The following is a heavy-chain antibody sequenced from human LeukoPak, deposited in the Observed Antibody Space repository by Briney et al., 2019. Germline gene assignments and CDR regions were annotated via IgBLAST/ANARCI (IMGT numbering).Heavy chain of an antibody. CDR3: ARDGSARQVGFDY. CDR2: IYTGGGT. D-gene: IGHD5-24*01. CDR1: SDSISSYY. J-gene: IGHJ4*02. V-gene: IGHV4-4*09. Sequence: PSETLSLTCTVSSDSISSYYWSWIRQPPGKGLEWIGYIYTGGGTNYSPSLKSRVIISVDTSKNQFSLKLSSVTAADTAVYYCARDGSARQVGFDYWGQGTLVTVSS.